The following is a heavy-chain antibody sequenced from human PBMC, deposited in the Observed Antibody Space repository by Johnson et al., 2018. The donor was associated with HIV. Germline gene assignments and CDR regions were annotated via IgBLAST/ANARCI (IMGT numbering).Heavy chain of an antibody. J-gene: IGHJ3*02. V-gene: IGHV3-15*01. D-gene: IGHD6-6*01. CDR2: IKSKTDGGTT. CDR3: TTVYSSSSLDREVDAFDI. Sequence: EVQLVESGGGLIQPGGSLRLSCAASGFTFSNAWMSWVRQAPGKGLEWVGRIKSKTDGGTTDYAAPVKGRFTISRADSKNTLYLQMNSLKTEDTAVYYCTTVYSSSSLDREVDAFDIWGQGTVVTVSS. CDR1: GFTFSNAW.